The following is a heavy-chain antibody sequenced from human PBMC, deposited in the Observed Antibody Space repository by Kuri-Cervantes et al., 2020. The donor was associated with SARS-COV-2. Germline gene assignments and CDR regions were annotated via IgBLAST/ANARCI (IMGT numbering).Heavy chain of an antibody. Sequence: GESLKISCAASGFSFSTYWMNWVRQAPGKGLEWVANIKQDDTEYYYVDSVRGRFTISRDNAKNTLYLQMNSLRAEDTALYYCARGGGYTGPNNYWFDPWGQGTLVTVSS. CDR3: ARGGGYTGPNNYWFDP. CDR2: IKQDDTEY. D-gene: IGHD2-2*02. V-gene: IGHV3-7*01. J-gene: IGHJ5*02. CDR1: GFSFSTYW.